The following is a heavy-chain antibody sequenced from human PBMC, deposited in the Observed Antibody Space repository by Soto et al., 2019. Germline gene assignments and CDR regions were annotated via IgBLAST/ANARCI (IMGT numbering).Heavy chain of an antibody. CDR3: ARGEYTAAAGR. D-gene: IGHD6-13*01. Sequence: QVQLQESGPGLVKPSETLSLTCTVSGGSVSSGSYYWSWIRQPPGKGLEWIGYIYYSGSTNYNPSLKSRVTISVDTSKNQFSLKLSSVTAADTDVYYCARGEYTAAAGRWGQGTLVTVSS. V-gene: IGHV4-61*01. J-gene: IGHJ4*02. CDR2: IYYSGST. CDR1: GGSVSSGSYY.